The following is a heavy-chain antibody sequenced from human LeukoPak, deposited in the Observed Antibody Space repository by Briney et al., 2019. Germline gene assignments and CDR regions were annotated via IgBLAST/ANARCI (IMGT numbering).Heavy chain of an antibody. CDR3: ARDQEAFDY. CDR2: IYPRDGST. J-gene: IGHJ4*02. Sequence: ASVKVSCKASGYSFTSNYIHWVRQAPGQGLEWMGMIYPRDGSTSYAQKLQGRVTVTRDTSTSTAHMELSGLRSEDTAVYYCARDQEAFDYWGQGTLVTVSS. CDR1: GYSFTSNY. V-gene: IGHV1-46*01.